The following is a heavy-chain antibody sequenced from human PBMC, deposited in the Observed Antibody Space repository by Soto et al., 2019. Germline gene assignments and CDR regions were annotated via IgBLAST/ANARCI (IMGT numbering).Heavy chain of an antibody. CDR3: ATSQKGYNWNYFDH. V-gene: IGHV4-39*01. Sequence: PEDTLSLTCAVSGGTISGRYYYLGWVLQSPGKGPEWIGRVFYTGFPSYNKSLESRVSVSVDTSKNQFSLKVSGVSAADTAVYYCATSQKGYNWNYFDHWGQGALVTVSS. D-gene: IGHD1-20*01. CDR1: GGTISGRYYY. J-gene: IGHJ4*02. CDR2: VFYTGFP.